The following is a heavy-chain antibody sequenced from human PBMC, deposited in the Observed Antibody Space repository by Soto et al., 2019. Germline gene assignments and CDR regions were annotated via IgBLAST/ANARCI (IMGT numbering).Heavy chain of an antibody. V-gene: IGHV4-39*01. CDR3: ARQGMQASQIWSFDY. CDR2: IYYSGST. J-gene: IGHJ4*02. D-gene: IGHD5-18*01. Sequence: SETLSLTCTVSGGSISSSSYYWGWIRQPPGKGLEWIGSIYYSGSTYYNPSLKSRVTISVDTSKNQFSLKLSSVTAADTAVYYCARQGMQASQIWSFDYWGQGTLVTAPQ. CDR1: GGSISSSSYY.